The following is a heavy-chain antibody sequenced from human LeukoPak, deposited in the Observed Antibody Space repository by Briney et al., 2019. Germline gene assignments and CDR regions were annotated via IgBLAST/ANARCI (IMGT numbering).Heavy chain of an antibody. CDR3: TKTGGPWD. Sequence: GGSLRLSCAASGFTVITSYMSWVRQAPGKGLEWVSVIFREGTTYYADPVKGRFTISRDNSKNTLYLQMNTLRAEDTAIYYCTKTGGPWDWGQGTLVTVSS. V-gene: IGHV3-66*01. CDR1: GFTVITSY. J-gene: IGHJ4*02. D-gene: IGHD7-27*01. CDR2: IFREGTT.